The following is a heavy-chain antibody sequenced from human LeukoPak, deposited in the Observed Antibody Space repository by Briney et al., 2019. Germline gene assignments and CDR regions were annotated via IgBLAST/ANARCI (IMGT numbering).Heavy chain of an antibody. CDR2: IKQDESEK. J-gene: IGHJ4*02. V-gene: IGHV3-7*01. Sequence: GGSLRLSCAASRFTFSTYWMHWVRQAPGKGLEWVANIKQDESEKYYLGSVKGRFTISRDNTKNSLYLEMSSLRAEDTAVYYCATIEAVRFQYWGQGTLVAVSS. D-gene: IGHD3-3*01. CDR3: ATIEAVRFQY. CDR1: RFTFSTYW.